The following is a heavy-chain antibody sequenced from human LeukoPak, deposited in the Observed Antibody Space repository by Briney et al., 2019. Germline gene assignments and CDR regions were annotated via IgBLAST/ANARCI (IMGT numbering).Heavy chain of an antibody. V-gene: IGHV4-59*01. D-gene: IGHD1-26*01. CDR3: ARDRGTTGYYYLDS. J-gene: IGHJ4*02. CDR2: IYHTGST. CDR1: GGPITEYY. Sequence: SETLSLTCSVSGGPITEYYWSWIRQPPGKGLEWIGCIYHTGSTNYSPSLKSRVTMSVDASRNQFSLKLVSVTAADTAVYYCARDRGTTGYYYLDSWGQGILVTVSS.